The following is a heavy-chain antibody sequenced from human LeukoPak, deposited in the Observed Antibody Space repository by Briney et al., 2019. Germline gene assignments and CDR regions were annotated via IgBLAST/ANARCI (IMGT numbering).Heavy chain of an antibody. V-gene: IGHV3-23*01. CDR3: AKDPSYYYDSSGYLQYFQH. Sequence: GGSLRLSCAASGFTFSSYAMSWVRQAPGKGLEWVSAISGSGGSTYYADSVKGRFTISRDNSKNTLHLQMNSLRAEDTAVYYCAKDPSYYYDSSGYLQYFQHWGQGTLVTVSS. CDR2: ISGSGGST. CDR1: GFTFSSYA. D-gene: IGHD3-22*01. J-gene: IGHJ1*01.